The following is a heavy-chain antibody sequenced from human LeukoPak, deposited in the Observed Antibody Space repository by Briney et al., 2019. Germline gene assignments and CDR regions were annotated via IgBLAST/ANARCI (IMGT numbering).Heavy chain of an antibody. CDR1: GYSISSGYY. Sequence: PSETLSLTCAVSGYSISSGYYWGWVRQPPGKGLEYLGTIYHSGTTYYNPSLKSRVTISVDTSNNQVSLTVTSVTAADTAVYYWGREVGGYARRIDHWGPGTLVSVSS. D-gene: IGHD5-12*01. CDR3: GREVGGYARRIDH. V-gene: IGHV4-38-2*02. J-gene: IGHJ4*02. CDR2: IYHSGTT.